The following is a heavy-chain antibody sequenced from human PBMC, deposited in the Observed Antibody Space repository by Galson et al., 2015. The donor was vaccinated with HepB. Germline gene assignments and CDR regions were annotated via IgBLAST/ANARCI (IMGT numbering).Heavy chain of an antibody. J-gene: IGHJ4*02. V-gene: IGHV3-7*03. CDR3: ASYHSGSNFGWYFDY. CDR1: GFTFSSYW. CDR2: IRAAGNEK. D-gene: IGHD1-26*01. Sequence: SLRLSCAASGFTFSSYWMSWVRQAPGKGLEWVANIRAAGNEKYYVDSVKGRFTISRDNAKDSLYLQMNSLRAEDTAVYYCASYHSGSNFGWYFDYWGQGTLVTVSS.